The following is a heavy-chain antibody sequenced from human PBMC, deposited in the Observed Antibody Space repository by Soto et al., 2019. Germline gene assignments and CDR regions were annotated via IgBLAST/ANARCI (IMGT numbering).Heavy chain of an antibody. CDR3: ARVKSPLGYCSSTSCYTGWFDP. CDR1: GGSISSGGYY. V-gene: IGHV4-31*03. J-gene: IGHJ5*01. Sequence: SETLSLTCTVSGGSISSGGYYWSWIRQHPGKGLEWIGYIYYSGSTYYNPSLKSRVTISVDTSKNQFSLKLSSVTAADTAVYYCARVKSPLGYCSSTSCYTGWFDPWGQGTLVT. CDR2: IYYSGST. D-gene: IGHD2-2*02.